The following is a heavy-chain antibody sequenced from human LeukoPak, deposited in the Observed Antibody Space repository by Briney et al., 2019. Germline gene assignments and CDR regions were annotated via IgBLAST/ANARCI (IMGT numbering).Heavy chain of an antibody. CDR3: AKGLYSHGLFDF. Sequence: GGSLRLSCAASGFTVSSNYMSWVRQAPGKGLEWVSVIYSGGSTYYADSVKGRFTISRDNSKNTLYLQMNTLRAEDTAVYYCAKGLYSHGLFDFWGQGTLVTVSS. V-gene: IGHV3-53*01. J-gene: IGHJ4*02. D-gene: IGHD5-18*01. CDR1: GFTVSSNY. CDR2: IYSGGST.